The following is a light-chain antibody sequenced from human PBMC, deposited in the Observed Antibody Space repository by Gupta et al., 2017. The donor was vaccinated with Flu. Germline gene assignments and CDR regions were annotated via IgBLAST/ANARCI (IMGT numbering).Light chain of an antibody. Sequence: SYVLTQPPSVSVAPGQTARITCGGNDIGRFSVHWYQQKPGQAPVRVVRDNNDRPSGIPDRFSGYNSGTTATLTSSGAEAGDEADYYCQGWDEIRDLALFGGGTKLAVL. CDR2: DNN. CDR1: DIGRFS. CDR3: QGWDEIRDLAL. V-gene: IGLV3-21*02. J-gene: IGLJ2*01.